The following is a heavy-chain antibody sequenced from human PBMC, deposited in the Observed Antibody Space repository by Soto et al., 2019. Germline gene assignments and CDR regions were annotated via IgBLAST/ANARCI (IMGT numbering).Heavy chain of an antibody. Sequence: PGGSLRLSCAASGFIFRDFYMSWIRQVPGKGLEWLSKISSSSSSTDYADSVKGRFTISRDNAKNSLYPQMSSLRAEDTAVYYCARDRGGGSIFGGHYGMDVWGKGTTVTVSS. CDR2: ISSSSSST. D-gene: IGHD3-3*01. CDR1: GFIFRDFY. V-gene: IGHV3-11*06. CDR3: ARDRGGGSIFGGHYGMDV. J-gene: IGHJ6*04.